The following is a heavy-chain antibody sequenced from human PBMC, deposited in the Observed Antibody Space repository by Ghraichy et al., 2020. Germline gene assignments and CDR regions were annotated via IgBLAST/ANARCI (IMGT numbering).Heavy chain of an antibody. V-gene: IGHV3-48*01. Sequence: GGSLRLSCAASGFTFSGYSMNWVRQAPGKGLEWISYISSSSSSQYYADSVKGRVTISRDNVRNSLYLQMNSLRVEDTAVYYCARGYRTNSFEADYWGQGTQVTVSS. CDR3: ARGYRTNSFEADY. D-gene: IGHD2-2*01. J-gene: IGHJ4*02. CDR1: GFTFSGYS. CDR2: ISSSSSSQ.